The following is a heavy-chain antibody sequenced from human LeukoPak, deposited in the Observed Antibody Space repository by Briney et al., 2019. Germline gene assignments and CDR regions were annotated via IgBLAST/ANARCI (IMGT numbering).Heavy chain of an antibody. Sequence: GGSLRLSCAASGFTFSSYAMSWVRQAPGKGLEWVSAISGSGGSTYYADSVKGRFTISRDNSKNTLYLQMNSLRAEDTAVYYCAKDPSPTYVWGSYRHYWGQGTLVTVSS. CDR3: AKDPSPTYVWGSYRHY. J-gene: IGHJ4*02. V-gene: IGHV3-23*01. CDR1: GFTFSSYA. D-gene: IGHD3-16*02. CDR2: ISGSGGST.